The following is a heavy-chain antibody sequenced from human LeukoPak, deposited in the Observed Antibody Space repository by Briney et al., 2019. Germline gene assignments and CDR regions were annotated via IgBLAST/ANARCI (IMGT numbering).Heavy chain of an antibody. CDR1: GFTVSSNY. J-gene: IGHJ6*03. D-gene: IGHD6-13*01. CDR3: ARDQRAAAGYYYMDV. Sequence: QPGGSLRLSCAASGFTVSSNYMSWVRQAPGKGLEWVSVIYSGGSTYYADSVKGRFTISRDNSKNTLYPQMNSLRAEDTAVYYCARDQRAAAGYYYMDVWGKGTTVTVSS. CDR2: IYSGGST. V-gene: IGHV3-66*01.